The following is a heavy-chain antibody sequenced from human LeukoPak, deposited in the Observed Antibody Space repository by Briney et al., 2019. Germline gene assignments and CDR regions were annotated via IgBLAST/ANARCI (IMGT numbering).Heavy chain of an antibody. CDR2: IKQDGSEK. CDR1: GFTFSSYW. D-gene: IGHD4-17*01. Sequence: GGSLRLSCAASGFTFSSYWMSWVRQAPGKGLEWVANIKQDGSEKYYVDSVKGRFTISRDNAKNSLYLQMNSLRAEDTAVYYCARSLDYGDYAWFDPWGQGTLVTVFS. CDR3: ARSLDYGDYAWFDP. J-gene: IGHJ5*02. V-gene: IGHV3-7*01.